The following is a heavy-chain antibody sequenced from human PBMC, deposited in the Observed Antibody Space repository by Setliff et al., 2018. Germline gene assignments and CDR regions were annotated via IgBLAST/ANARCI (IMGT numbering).Heavy chain of an antibody. CDR2: IYRNGNT. Sequence: NPSETLSLTCGVSGYSINSGYYWGWIRQSPGEGLEWIGSIYRNGNTYYNPPLKSRVTISVDTSKNQLSLKLNSVTAADTAVYYCARQIDYGDFQYFDYWGQGTLVTVSS. CDR1: GYSINSGYY. D-gene: IGHD4-17*01. CDR3: ARQIDYGDFQYFDY. J-gene: IGHJ4*02. V-gene: IGHV4-38-2*01.